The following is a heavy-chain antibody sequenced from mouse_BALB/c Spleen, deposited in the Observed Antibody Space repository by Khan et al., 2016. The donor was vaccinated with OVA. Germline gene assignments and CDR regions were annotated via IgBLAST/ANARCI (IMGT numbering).Heavy chain of an antibody. CDR2: INPSTGYT. CDR1: GYTFTNYW. Sequence: QIQLVQSGAELAKPGASVKMSCKASGYTFTNYWMHWVKQRPGQGLEWIGYINPSTGYTEYNQKFKDKATLTADKSSSTAYMQLSSLTSEDSAVYYCVNHGSSSAWFTYWGQRTLVTVSA. J-gene: IGHJ3*01. D-gene: IGHD1-1*01. V-gene: IGHV1-7*01. CDR3: VNHGSSSAWFTY.